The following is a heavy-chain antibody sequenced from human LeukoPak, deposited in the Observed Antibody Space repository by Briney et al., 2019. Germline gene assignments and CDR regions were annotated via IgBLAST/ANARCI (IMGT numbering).Heavy chain of an antibody. J-gene: IGHJ4*02. D-gene: IGHD4-17*01. Sequence: PGGSLRLSCAASGFTFSNYGMTWVRQAPGKGLEWVSSIGGSGGTTYYADSVKGRFTISRDNSKNTLYLQMNSLRAEDTAVYYCASTFYGDSPPYWGQGTLVTVSS. V-gene: IGHV3-23*01. CDR1: GFTFSNYG. CDR3: ASTFYGDSPPY. CDR2: IGGSGGTT.